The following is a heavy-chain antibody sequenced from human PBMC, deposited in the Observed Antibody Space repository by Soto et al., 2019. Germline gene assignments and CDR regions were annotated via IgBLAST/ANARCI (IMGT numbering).Heavy chain of an antibody. V-gene: IGHV1-24*01. CDR1: GYPLTELS. CDR2: FDPEDGET. J-gene: IGHJ4*02. CDR3: ATWSSSWYRYYFDY. Sequence: ASLKVSCKFSGYPLTELSIHWVRQAPGKGLEWMGGFDPEDGETIYAQKFQGRVTMTEDTSTDTAYMELSSLRSEDTAVYYCATWSSSWYRYYFDYWGQGTLVTVSS. D-gene: IGHD6-13*01.